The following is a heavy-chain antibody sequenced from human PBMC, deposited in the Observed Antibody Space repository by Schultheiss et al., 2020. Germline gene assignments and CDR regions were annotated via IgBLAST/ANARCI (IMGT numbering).Heavy chain of an antibody. CDR1: GFTFSSYS. J-gene: IGHJ4*02. CDR2: ISTSSSYI. V-gene: IGHV3-21*04. D-gene: IGHD4-23*01. Sequence: GGSLRLSCAASGFTFSSYSMSWVRQAPGKGLEWVSSISTSSSYIYYADSVKGRFTISRDNAKNSLYLQMNSLRAEDTAVYYCARVGVTVAYFDYWGQGTLVTISS. CDR3: ARVGVTVAYFDY.